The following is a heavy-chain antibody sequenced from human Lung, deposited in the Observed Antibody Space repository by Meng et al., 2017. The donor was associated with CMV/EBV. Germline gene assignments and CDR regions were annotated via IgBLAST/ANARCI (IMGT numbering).Heavy chain of an antibody. J-gene: IGHJ3*02. CDR1: GFTFDDFA. CDR2: ISGNTGFI. D-gene: IGHD2-2*01. V-gene: IGHV3-9*01. Sequence: SXXASGFTFDDFAMHWVRQIPGEGLEWVSGISGNTGFIGYADSVKGRFTISRDNAKNSLYLQMNSLRAEDTAVYYCARYCSSTSCPLGYDAFDIWGQGTMVXVSS. CDR3: ARYCSSTSCPLGYDAFDI.